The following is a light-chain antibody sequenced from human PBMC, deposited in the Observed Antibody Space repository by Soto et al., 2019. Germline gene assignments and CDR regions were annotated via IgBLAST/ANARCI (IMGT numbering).Light chain of an antibody. V-gene: IGKV1-9*01. CDR2: AAS. CDR3: QQVDSYHLT. CDR1: QGISSY. Sequence: IQLTQSPSALSASVGDRFTITCRASQGISSYLAWYQQKPGKVPKLLIYAASTLQGGVPSRFSGSGSGTDFTLTISSLQPEDFATYYCQQVDSYHLTFGGGTKVDIK. J-gene: IGKJ4*01.